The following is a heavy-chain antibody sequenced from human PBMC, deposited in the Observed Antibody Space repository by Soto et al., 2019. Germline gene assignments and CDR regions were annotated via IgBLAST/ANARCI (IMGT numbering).Heavy chain of an antibody. CDR3: ARLVRYNPYYYYYGMDV. CDR2: INHSGST. D-gene: IGHD3-10*01. J-gene: IGHJ6*02. V-gene: IGHV4-34*01. CDR1: GGSFSGYY. Sequence: SETLSLTCAVYGGSFSGYYWSWIRQPPGKGLEWIGEINHSGSTNYNPSLKSRVTISVDTSKNQFSLKLSSVTAADTAVYYCARLVRYNPYYYYYGMDVWGQGTTVTVSS.